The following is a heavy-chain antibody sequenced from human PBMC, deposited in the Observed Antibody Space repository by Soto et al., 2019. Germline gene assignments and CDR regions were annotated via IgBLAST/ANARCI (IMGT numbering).Heavy chain of an antibody. D-gene: IGHD3-3*01. CDR3: ARGFRITIFGVVTNPYYYGMDV. CDR1: GGSFSGYY. Sequence: SETLSLTCAVYGGSFSGYYWSWIRQPPGKGLEWIGEINHSGSTNYNPSLKSRVTISVDTSKNQFSLKLSSVTAADTAVYYCARGFRITIFGVVTNPYYYGMDVWGQGTTVTVAS. J-gene: IGHJ6*02. CDR2: INHSGST. V-gene: IGHV4-34*01.